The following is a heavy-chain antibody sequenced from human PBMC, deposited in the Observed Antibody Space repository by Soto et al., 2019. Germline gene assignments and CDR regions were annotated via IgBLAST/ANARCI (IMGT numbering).Heavy chain of an antibody. V-gene: IGHV1-18*01. Sequence: QVQLVQSGAEVKKPGASVKVSCKASGYTFTSYAIGWVRQAPGQGLEWMGWINAYNGNTNYAQKLQGRVTMTTDTPTSTAYMELRSGRCVDTAVYDCAREGPPEDYWGQGTLVTVSS. J-gene: IGHJ4*02. CDR2: INAYNGNT. CDR1: GYTFTSYA. CDR3: AREGPPEDY.